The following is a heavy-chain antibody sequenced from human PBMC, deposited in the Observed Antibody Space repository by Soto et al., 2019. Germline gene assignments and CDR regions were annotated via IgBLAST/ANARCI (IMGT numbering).Heavy chain of an antibody. V-gene: IGHV3-30-3*01. J-gene: IGHJ4*02. CDR1: GFTFSSYA. CDR2: ISYDGSNK. CDR3: ARDQSDDYVWGSYRYFGY. D-gene: IGHD3-16*02. Sequence: QVQLVESGGGVVQPGRSLRLSCAASGFTFSSYAMHWVRQAPGKGLEWVAVISYDGSNKYYADSVKGRFTISRDNSKNTXYLQMNSLRAEDTAVYYCARDQSDDYVWGSYRYFGYWGQGTLVTVSS.